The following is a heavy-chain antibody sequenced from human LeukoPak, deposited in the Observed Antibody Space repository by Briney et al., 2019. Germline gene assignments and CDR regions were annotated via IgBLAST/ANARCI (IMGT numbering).Heavy chain of an antibody. CDR1: GGPISSSGHY. V-gene: IGHV4-39*01. CDR3: VRYSLETHSFDI. CDR2: IHYSGTT. D-gene: IGHD1-26*01. Sequence: SETLSLTCTVSGGPISSSGHYCVWIRQPPGEGLEWIGGIHYSGTTYYDTSLKSRMTMSVDTSKNQFSLKFTSLTAADTAVYYCVRYSLETHSFDIWGQGTLVTVSS. J-gene: IGHJ4*02.